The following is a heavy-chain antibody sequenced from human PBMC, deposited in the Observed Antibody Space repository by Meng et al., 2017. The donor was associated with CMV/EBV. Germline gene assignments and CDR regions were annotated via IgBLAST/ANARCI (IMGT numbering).Heavy chain of an antibody. J-gene: IGHJ6*02. CDR3: AREIAARNYYYYGMDV. V-gene: IGHV1-69*10. CDR1: GGTFSSYA. D-gene: IGHD6-6*01. CDR2: IIPILGIA. Sequence: GGSLRLSCKASGGTFSSYAISWVRQAPGQGLEWMGGIIPILGIANYAQNFQGRVTITADKSTSTAYMELSSLRSEDTAVYYCAREIAARNYYYYGMDVWGQGTTVTVSS.